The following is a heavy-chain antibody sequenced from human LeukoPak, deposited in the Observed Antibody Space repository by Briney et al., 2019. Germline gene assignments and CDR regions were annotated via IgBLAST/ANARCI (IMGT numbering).Heavy chain of an antibody. CDR2: ISGSGGST. J-gene: IGHJ6*02. Sequence: GGSLRLSCAASGFTFSSYAMSWVRQAPGKGLEWVSAISGSGGSTYYADSVKGRFTISRDNSKNTLYLQMNSLRAEDTAVYYCAKGKAAAGQYCYYGMDVWGQGTTVTVSS. CDR3: AKGKAAAGQYCYYGMDV. CDR1: GFTFSSYA. D-gene: IGHD6-13*01. V-gene: IGHV3-23*01.